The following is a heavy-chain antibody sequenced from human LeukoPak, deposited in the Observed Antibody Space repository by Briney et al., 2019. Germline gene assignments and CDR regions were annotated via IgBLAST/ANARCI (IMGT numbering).Heavy chain of an antibody. V-gene: IGHV1-46*01. D-gene: IGHD5-18*01. CDR2: INPSGGST. J-gene: IGHJ4*02. CDR1: GYTFTSYY. Sequence: ASVKVSCKASGYTFTSYYMHWVRQAPGQGLEWMGIINPSGGSTSYAQKFQGRVTMTRDMSTSTVYMELSSLRSEDTAVYYCARDVDTAMVPQYYFDYWGQGTLVTVSS. CDR3: ARDVDTAMVPQYYFDY.